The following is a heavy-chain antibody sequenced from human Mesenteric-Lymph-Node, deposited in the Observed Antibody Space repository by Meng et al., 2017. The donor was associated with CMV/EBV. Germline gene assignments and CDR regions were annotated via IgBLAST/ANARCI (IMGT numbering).Heavy chain of an antibody. CDR1: GGTFSRYA. J-gene: IGHJ4*02. CDR2: LIPIFGTA. CDR3: ARPAKSGWYWEYYFDY. Sequence: GGTFSRYAIRWVRQAPGQGLEWMGGLIPIFGTANYAQQFQGRVTITTDESTSTAYMALSSLRSEDTAVYYCARPAKSGWYWEYYFDYWGQGTLVTVSS. V-gene: IGHV1-69*05. D-gene: IGHD6-19*01.